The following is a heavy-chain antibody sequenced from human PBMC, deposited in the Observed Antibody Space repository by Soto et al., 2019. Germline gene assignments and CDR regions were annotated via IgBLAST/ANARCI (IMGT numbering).Heavy chain of an antibody. D-gene: IGHD2-8*01. CDR2: INHSGST. CDR3: ARGKGNGGAKWFQH. CDR1: GGSFSGYY. V-gene: IGHV4-34*01. J-gene: IGHJ1*01. Sequence: QVQLQQWGAGLLKPSETLSLTCAVYGGSFSGYYWSWIRQPPGKGLEWIGEINHSGSTNYNPSLKSRVTVSVDTSKNQFSLKLSSVTAADTAVYYCARGKGNGGAKWFQHWGQGTLVTVSS.